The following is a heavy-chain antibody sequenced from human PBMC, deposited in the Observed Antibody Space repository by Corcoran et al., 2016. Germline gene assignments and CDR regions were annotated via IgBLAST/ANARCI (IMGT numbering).Heavy chain of an antibody. V-gene: IGHV3-43*01. D-gene: IGHD5-12*01. CDR2: ISWDGGST. Sequence: EVQLVESGGVVVQPGGSLRRSCAASGFPFDDYTMHWVRQAPGKGLEWVSLISWDGGSTYYADSVKGRFTISRDNSKNSLYLQMNSLRTEDTALYYCAKDSGAGYNPLNYFDYWGQGTLVTVSS. CDR1: GFPFDDYT. CDR3: AKDSGAGYNPLNYFDY. J-gene: IGHJ4*02.